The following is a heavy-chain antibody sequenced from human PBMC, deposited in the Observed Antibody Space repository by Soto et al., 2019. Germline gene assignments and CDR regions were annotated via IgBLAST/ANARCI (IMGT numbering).Heavy chain of an antibody. J-gene: IGHJ4*02. Sequence: TSETLSLTCTVSGGSISSYYWSWIRQPPGKGLEWIGYIYYSGSTNYNPSLKSRVTISVDTSKNQFSLKLSSVTAADTAVYYCAREAAGEFDYWGQGTLVTVSS. CDR3: AREAAGEFDY. CDR1: GGSISSYY. CDR2: IYYSGST. V-gene: IGHV4-59*01.